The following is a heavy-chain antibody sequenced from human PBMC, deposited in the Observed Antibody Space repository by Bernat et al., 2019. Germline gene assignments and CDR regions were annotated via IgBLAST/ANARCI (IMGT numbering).Heavy chain of an antibody. J-gene: IGHJ4*02. D-gene: IGHD1-26*01. V-gene: IGHV3-15*01. Sequence: EVQLVESGGGLVKPGGSLRLSCAASGFTFSNAWMSWVRQAPGKGLEWVGRIKSKTDGGTTDYAAPVKGRFTISRDDSKNTLYLQMNSLKTEDTAVYYCTTEIVVGATAFDYWGQGTLVTVSS. CDR3: TTEIVVGATAFDY. CDR2: IKSKTDGGTT. CDR1: GFTFSNAW.